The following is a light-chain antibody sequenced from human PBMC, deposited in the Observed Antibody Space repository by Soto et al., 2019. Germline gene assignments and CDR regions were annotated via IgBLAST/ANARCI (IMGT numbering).Light chain of an antibody. Sequence: EIVMTQSPATLSVSPGERATLSCRASQSVRSNLAWYQQKPGQAPRLLIYGASTRATGVPARFSGSGSGTDLTLIISSLQSEDFAVYFCQQYKNWPRTFGQGTKVEIK. CDR2: GAS. V-gene: IGKV3-15*01. CDR1: QSVRSN. J-gene: IGKJ1*01. CDR3: QQYKNWPRT.